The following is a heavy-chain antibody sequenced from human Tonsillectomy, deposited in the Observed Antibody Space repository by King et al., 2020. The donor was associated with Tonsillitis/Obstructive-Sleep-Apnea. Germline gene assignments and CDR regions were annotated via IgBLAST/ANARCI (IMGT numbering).Heavy chain of an antibody. CDR3: SRGGRQGSFAI. Sequence: VQLVESGGGLVQPGGSLRLSCAASGFTVNNNYMSWVRQAPGKGLEWVSVIYSGGSTYYADSVKGRFTISRDNSKNKMYLQINSLRADDTAVYYCSRGGRQGSFAIWGQGTMVTVSS. J-gene: IGHJ3*02. CDR1: GFTVNNNY. V-gene: IGHV3-66*01. D-gene: IGHD3-16*01. CDR2: IYSGGST.